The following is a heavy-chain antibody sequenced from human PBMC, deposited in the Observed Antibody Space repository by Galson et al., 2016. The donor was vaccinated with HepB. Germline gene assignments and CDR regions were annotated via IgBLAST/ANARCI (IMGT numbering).Heavy chain of an antibody. V-gene: IGHV3-48*04. CDR3: ARVRGDYGGTYDS. D-gene: IGHD4-23*01. CDR2: FSSSTGNI. Sequence: SLRLSCAASGFTFSSYNMNWVRQAPGKGLEWVPYFSSSTGNILYPDSVKGRFTVSRDHAKNSLYSLMNSLRAEDTAVYYCARVRGDYGGTYDSWGQGTLVTVSS. CDR1: GFTFSSYN. J-gene: IGHJ4*02.